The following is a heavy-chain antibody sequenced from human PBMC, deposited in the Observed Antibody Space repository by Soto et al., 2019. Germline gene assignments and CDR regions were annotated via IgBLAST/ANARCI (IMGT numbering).Heavy chain of an antibody. CDR3: AREGYSYYYYGMDV. CDR2: IIPIFGTA. D-gene: IGHD5-18*01. J-gene: IGHJ6*02. Sequence: AVKVSCKASGGTFSIYAISCVLQSPGQGLDWMGGIIPIFGTANYAQKFQGRVTITADKSTSTAYMELSSLRSEDTAVYYCAREGYSYYYYGMDVWGQGTTVTVSS. V-gene: IGHV1-69*06. CDR1: GGTFSIYA.